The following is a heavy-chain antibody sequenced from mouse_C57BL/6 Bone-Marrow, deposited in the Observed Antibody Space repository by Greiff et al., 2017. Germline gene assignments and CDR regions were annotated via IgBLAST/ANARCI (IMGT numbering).Heavy chain of an antibody. CDR1: GYTFTSYW. CDR2: IYPGSGST. CDR3: ARDHYSYFAWFAY. J-gene: IGHJ3*01. Sequence: QVQLQQPGAELVKPGASVKMSCKASGYTFTSYWITWVKQRPGQGLEWIGDIYPGSGSTNYNEKFKGKATLTVDTSSSTAYMQLSSLTSEDSAVYYCARDHYSYFAWFAYWGQGTLVTVSA. V-gene: IGHV1-55*01. D-gene: IGHD2-12*01.